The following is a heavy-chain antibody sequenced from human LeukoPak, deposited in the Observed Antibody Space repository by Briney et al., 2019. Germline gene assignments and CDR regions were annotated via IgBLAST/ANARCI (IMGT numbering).Heavy chain of an antibody. J-gene: IGHJ6*03. CDR1: GFTFNSYG. CDR3: ARHPGDFTGIVNYYYMDV. CDR2: ISYDGPNK. D-gene: IGHD1-26*01. V-gene: IGHV3-30*03. Sequence: GGSLRLSCAASGFTFNSYGMHWVRQAPGKGLEWVAIISYDGPNKYYTDSVKGRFTISRDNSNNTLFLQMNSLRPEDTAVYFCARHPGDFTGIVNYYYMDVWGKGTTVTVSS.